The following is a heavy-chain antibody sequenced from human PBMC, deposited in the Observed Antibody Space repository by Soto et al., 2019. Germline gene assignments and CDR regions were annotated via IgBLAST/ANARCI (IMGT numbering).Heavy chain of an antibody. CDR1: GFTFSIYA. V-gene: IGHV3-23*01. J-gene: IGHJ5*02. Sequence: GGSLRLSCAASGFTFSIYAMSWVRQAPGKGLEWVSAISGSGGTTYYADSVKGRFTISRDNSKDTLYLEMNSLTAEDTAVYYCAKGHVTKFDPWGQGTLVTVS. CDR2: ISGSGGTT. CDR3: AKGHVTKFDP.